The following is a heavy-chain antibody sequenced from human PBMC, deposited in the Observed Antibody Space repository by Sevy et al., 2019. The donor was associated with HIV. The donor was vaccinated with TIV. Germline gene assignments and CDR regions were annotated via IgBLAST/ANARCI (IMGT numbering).Heavy chain of an antibody. V-gene: IGHV5-51*01. CDR3: ARRCGYCSGGSCYSLCAFDI. CDR1: GYSVTSYW. D-gene: IGHD2-15*01. CDR2: IYAGDSDT. J-gene: IGHJ3*02. Sequence: GESLKISCKGSGYSVTSYWIGWVRQMPGKGLEWMGIIYAGDSDTRYSPSFQGQVTISADKSISTAYLQWSSLKASDTAMYYCARRCGYCSGGSCYSLCAFDIWGQGTMVTVSS.